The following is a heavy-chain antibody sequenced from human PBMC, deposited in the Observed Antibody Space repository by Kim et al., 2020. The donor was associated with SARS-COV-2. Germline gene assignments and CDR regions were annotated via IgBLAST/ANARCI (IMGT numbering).Heavy chain of an antibody. CDR2: FSITGST. D-gene: IGHD3-16*01. CDR3: AKVSGDSTGGGAFDI. V-gene: IGHV4-34*01. CDR1: GGSLSGSLSGSF. Sequence: SETLSLTCAVSGGSLSGSLSGSFWSWIRQPPGKGLEWFEEFSITGSTNYHPALRIRVTISVYTSKNQFSLNTRSMSAADTAMYYCAKVSGDSTGGGAFDIWGQGMMVTVSS. J-gene: IGHJ3*02.